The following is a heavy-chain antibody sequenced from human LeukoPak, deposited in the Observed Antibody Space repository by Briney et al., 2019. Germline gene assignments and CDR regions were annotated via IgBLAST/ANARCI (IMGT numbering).Heavy chain of an antibody. Sequence: GGSLRLSCAASGFTFSSSGMSWVRQAPGKGLDWVSVISGSGNYAYYADSVKGRFTISRDNSKNTLYLQMNSLRAEDTAVYYCAKYYDFWSGYSQHYYYMDVWGKGTTVTVSS. CDR3: AKYYDFWSGYSQHYYYMDV. D-gene: IGHD3-3*01. CDR1: GFTFSSSG. CDR2: ISGSGNYA. V-gene: IGHV3-23*01. J-gene: IGHJ6*03.